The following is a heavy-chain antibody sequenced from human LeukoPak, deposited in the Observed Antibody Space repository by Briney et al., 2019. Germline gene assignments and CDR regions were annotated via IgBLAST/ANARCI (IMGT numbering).Heavy chain of an antibody. Sequence: ASVKVSCLASGYTFTGYYMHWVRQAPGQGLEWMGRINPNSGGTNYAQKFQGRVTMTRDTSISTAYMELSRLRSNDTAVYYCARGGYDFVYYYYGMDVWGQGTTVTVSS. CDR2: INPNSGGT. J-gene: IGHJ6*02. CDR3: ARGGYDFVYYYYGMDV. CDR1: GYTFTGYY. D-gene: IGHD3-3*01. V-gene: IGHV1-2*06.